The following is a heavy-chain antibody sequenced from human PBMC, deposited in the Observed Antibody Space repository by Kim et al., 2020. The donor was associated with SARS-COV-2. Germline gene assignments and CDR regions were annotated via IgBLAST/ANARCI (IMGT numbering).Heavy chain of an antibody. CDR3: ATDWAAFSSGTYVFDF. J-gene: IGHJ4*01. CDR2: ISSDGTQK. CDR1: GFAFSDSP. V-gene: IGHV3-30*04. D-gene: IGHD3-10*01. Sequence: GGSLRLSCATSGFAFSDSPLHWVRQSPGTGLEWVALISSDGTQKNYANSVRGRFTISRDISMRTLFLQMNSLRPEDTAVYYCATDWAAFSSGTYVFDFWG.